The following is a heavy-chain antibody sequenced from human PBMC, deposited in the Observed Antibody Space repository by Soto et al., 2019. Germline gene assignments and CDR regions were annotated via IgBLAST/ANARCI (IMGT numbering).Heavy chain of an antibody. J-gene: IGHJ6*02. Sequence: QVQLQQWGAGLLKPSETLSLTCAVYGGSFSGYYWSWIRQPPGKGLEWIGEINHSGSTNYNPSLKRRVTISVNTSKNKFSLKLSSVTAADTAVYYCARALRETYYDFWSGYYTRYYYGMDVWGQGTTVTVSS. CDR2: INHSGST. V-gene: IGHV4-34*01. CDR3: ARALRETYYDFWSGYYTRYYYGMDV. D-gene: IGHD3-3*01. CDR1: GGSFSGYY.